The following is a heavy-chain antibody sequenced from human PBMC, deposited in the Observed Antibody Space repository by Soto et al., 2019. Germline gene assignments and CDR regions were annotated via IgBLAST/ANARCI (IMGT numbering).Heavy chain of an antibody. Sequence: SVKVSCKASGYTFTSYAMHWVRQAPGQRLEWMGWINAGNGNTKYSQKFQGRVTITRDTSASTAYMELSSLRSEDTAVYYCARRGGIVVVRGAFDIWGQGTMVTVSS. V-gene: IGHV1-3*01. CDR3: ARRGGIVVVRGAFDI. CDR1: GYTFTSYA. D-gene: IGHD2-2*01. J-gene: IGHJ3*02. CDR2: INAGNGNT.